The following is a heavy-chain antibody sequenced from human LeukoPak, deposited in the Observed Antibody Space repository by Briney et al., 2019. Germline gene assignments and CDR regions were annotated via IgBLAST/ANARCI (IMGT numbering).Heavy chain of an antibody. V-gene: IGHV3-11*05. Sequence: GGSLRLSCAASGFTFSDYYMSWIRQAPGKGLEWVSYISSSSYTNYADSVKGRFTISRDNAKNSLYLQMNSLRAEDTAVYYCARVGRTVRNDAFDIWGQGTMVTVSS. CDR2: ISSSSYT. CDR1: GFTFSDYY. CDR3: ARVGRTVRNDAFDI. D-gene: IGHD4-17*01. J-gene: IGHJ3*02.